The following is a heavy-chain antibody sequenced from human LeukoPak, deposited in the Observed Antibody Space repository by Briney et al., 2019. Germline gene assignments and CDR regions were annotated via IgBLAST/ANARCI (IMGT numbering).Heavy chain of an antibody. CDR1: GFTFSSYS. Sequence: GGSLRLSRAASGFTFSSYSMHWVRQAPGKGLEWVSFITCDGSTIYYADSVKGRFTISRDNSKNTLYLQMNSLRAEDTAVYYCARDRYSSSFGANVANTWYFDYWGQGTLVTVSS. CDR2: ITCDGSTI. CDR3: ARDRYSSSFGANVANTWYFDY. V-gene: IGHV3-48*01. D-gene: IGHD6-6*01. J-gene: IGHJ4*02.